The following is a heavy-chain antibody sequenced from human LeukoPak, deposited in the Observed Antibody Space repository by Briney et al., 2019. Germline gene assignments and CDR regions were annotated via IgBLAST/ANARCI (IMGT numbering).Heavy chain of an antibody. CDR3: ARFRRAVAGFM. V-gene: IGHV1-2*06. D-gene: IGHD6-19*01. CDR1: GYTFTGYY. J-gene: IGHJ4*02. CDR2: INPNSGGT. Sequence: VASVKVSCKASGYTFTGYYMHRVRQAPGQGLEWMGRINPNSGGTNYAQKFQGRVTMTRNTSISTAYMELSSLRSEDTAVYYCARFRRAVAGFMWGQGTLVTVSS.